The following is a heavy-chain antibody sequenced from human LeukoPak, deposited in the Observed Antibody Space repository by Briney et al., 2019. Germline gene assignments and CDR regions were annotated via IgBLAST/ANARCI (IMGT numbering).Heavy chain of an antibody. V-gene: IGHV4-61*02. CDR3: AREDCSGGSCYSGG. CDR1: GGSISSGSYY. Sequence: SETLSLTCTVSGGSISSGSYYWSWIRQPAGKGLEWIGRIYTSGSTNYNPSLKSRVTISVDTSKNQFSLKLSSVTAADTAVNYCAREDCSGGSCYSGGWGQGTLVTVSS. D-gene: IGHD2-15*01. CDR2: IYTSGST. J-gene: IGHJ4*02.